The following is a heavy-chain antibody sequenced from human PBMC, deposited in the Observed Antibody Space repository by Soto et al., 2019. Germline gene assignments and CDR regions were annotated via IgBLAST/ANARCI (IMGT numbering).Heavy chain of an antibody. J-gene: IGHJ4*02. Sequence: GESLKISCKGSGYSFVIYWIAWVRQRPGKGLEWMGIIYPGDSDSTYSPSFQGQVTLSVDKSINTVFLQWSSLEASDTAMYYCARTDGYEIEYWGQGTQVTVSS. V-gene: IGHV5-51*01. D-gene: IGHD5-12*01. CDR2: IYPGDSDS. CDR3: ARTDGYEIEY. CDR1: GYSFVIYW.